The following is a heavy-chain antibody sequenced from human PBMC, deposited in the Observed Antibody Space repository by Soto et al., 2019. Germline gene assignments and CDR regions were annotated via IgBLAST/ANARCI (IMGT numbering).Heavy chain of an antibody. CDR3: ARGYGGTIDY. V-gene: IGHV4-34*01. CDR1: GGSFSGYY. D-gene: IGHD4-17*01. CDR2: INHSGST. Sequence: ETLSLTCAVYGGSFSGYYWSWIRQPPGKGLEWIGEINHSGSTNYNPSLKSRVTISVDTSKNQFSLKLSSVTAADTAVYYCARGYGGTIDYWGQGTLVTVSS. J-gene: IGHJ4*02.